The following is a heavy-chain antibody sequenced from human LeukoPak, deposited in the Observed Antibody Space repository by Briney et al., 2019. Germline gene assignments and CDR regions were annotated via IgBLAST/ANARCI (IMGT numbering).Heavy chain of an antibody. V-gene: IGHV3-48*03. D-gene: IGHD5-18*01. J-gene: IGHJ4*02. CDR2: ISSSGSTI. Sequence: PGGSLRLSCAASGFTFSNYEMNWVRQAPGKGLKWVSYISSSGSTIYYADSVKGRFTISRDNAKNSLYLQMNILRAEDTAVYYCAQIYTYGSPQFDYWGLGTLVTVSS. CDR3: AQIYTYGSPQFDY. CDR1: GFTFSNYE.